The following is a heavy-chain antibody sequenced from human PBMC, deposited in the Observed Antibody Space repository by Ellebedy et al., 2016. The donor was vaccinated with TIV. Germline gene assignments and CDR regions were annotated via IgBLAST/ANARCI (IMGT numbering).Heavy chain of an antibody. CDR2: ISSSSSTI. CDR1: GFPFSSYS. D-gene: IGHD3-22*01. Sequence: GESPKISCAASGFPFSSYSMNWVRQAPGKGLEWVSYISSSSSTIYYADSVKGRFTISRDNSKNTLCLQMNSLRAEDTAVYYCAKEIGGYNLAFDYWGQGTLVTVSS. CDR3: AKEIGGYNLAFDY. J-gene: IGHJ4*02. V-gene: IGHV3-48*01.